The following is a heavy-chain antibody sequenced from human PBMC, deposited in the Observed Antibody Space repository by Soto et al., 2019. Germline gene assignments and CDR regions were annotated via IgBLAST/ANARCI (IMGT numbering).Heavy chain of an antibody. J-gene: IGHJ6*02. CDR1: GFAFSSYS. Sequence: GGSLRLSCGASGFAFSSYSMNWFRQAPGKGLEWVSSISSSSSYIYYADSVKGRFTISRYNAKNSLYLQMNSLRAEDTAVYYCARDSLDQTVVGYYYGMDVWGQGTTVTVSS. CDR3: ARDSLDQTVVGYYYGMDV. CDR2: ISSSSSYI. D-gene: IGHD2-15*01. V-gene: IGHV3-21*01.